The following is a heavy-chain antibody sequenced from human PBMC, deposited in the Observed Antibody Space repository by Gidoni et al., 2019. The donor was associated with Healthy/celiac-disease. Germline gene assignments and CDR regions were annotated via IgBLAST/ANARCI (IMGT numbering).Heavy chain of an antibody. D-gene: IGHD2-2*01. V-gene: IGHV1-8*01. CDR1: GYTFTRYD. CDR3: ARGGIVVVPAAMGNWFDP. CDR2: MNPNSGNT. J-gene: IGHJ5*02. Sequence: QVQLVQSGAEVTKPGASVKVSCKASGYTFTRYDINWVRQATGQGLEWMGWMNPNSGNTGYAQKFQGRVTMTRNTSISTAYMELSSLRSEDTAVYYCARGGIVVVPAAMGNWFDPWGQGTLVTVSS.